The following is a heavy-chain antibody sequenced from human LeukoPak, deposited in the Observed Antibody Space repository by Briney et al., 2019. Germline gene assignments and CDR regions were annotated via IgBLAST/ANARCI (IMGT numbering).Heavy chain of an antibody. Sequence: GGSLRLSCAASGFTFNNYAFHWVRQTPGKGLEWVAVISYDGSNKYYADSVKGRFTISRDNSKNTLYLQMNSLRAEDTAVYYCARDRLYSGYDSPNYYYYYGMDVWGQGTTVTVSS. CDR2: ISYDGSNK. J-gene: IGHJ6*02. D-gene: IGHD5-12*01. CDR1: GFTFNNYA. V-gene: IGHV3-30-3*01. CDR3: ARDRLYSGYDSPNYYYYYGMDV.